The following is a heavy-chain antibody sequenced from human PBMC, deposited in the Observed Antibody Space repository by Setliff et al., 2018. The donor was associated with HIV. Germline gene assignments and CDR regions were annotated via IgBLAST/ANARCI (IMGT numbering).Heavy chain of an antibody. J-gene: IGHJ6*03. V-gene: IGHV1-2*06. CDR2: INPDSGDT. D-gene: IGHD6-6*01. CDR1: GYTFSDYY. CDR3: ARDRQQVFHYMDV. Sequence: ASVKVSCKASGYTFSDYYLHWVRQAPGQGLEWMGRINPDSGDTKYTQKFEGRVTMTSDTSISTVYMELGSLRSEDTAVYYCARDRQQVFHYMDVWAKGTTVTVSS.